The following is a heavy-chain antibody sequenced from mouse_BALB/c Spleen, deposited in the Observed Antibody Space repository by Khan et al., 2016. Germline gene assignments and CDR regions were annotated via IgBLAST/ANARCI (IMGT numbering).Heavy chain of an antibody. J-gene: IGHJ3*01. Sequence: VQLKEPGAELVKPGASVKLSCTASGFNIKDTYMHWVKQRPEQGLEWIGRIDPANGNTKYDPKFQGKATITAVTSSNTAYLQLSSLTSEDTAVYYCASDSCWGHGALVTVSA. CDR1: GFNIKDTY. CDR3: ASDSC. D-gene: IGHD2-4*01. V-gene: IGHV14-3*02. CDR2: IDPANGNT.